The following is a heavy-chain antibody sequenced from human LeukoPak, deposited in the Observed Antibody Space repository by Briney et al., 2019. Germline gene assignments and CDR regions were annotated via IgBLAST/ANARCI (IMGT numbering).Heavy chain of an antibody. CDR3: ARDGGYNYIGYRDY. CDR2: INWNGGST. D-gene: IGHD5-24*01. V-gene: IGHV3-20*04. J-gene: IGHJ4*02. Sequence: PGGSLRLSCAASGFTFDDYGMSWVRQAPGKGLEWVSGINWNGGSTGYADSVKGRFTISRDNAKNSLYLQMNSLRAEDTALYYCARDGGYNYIGYRDYWGQGTLVTVSS. CDR1: GFTFDDYG.